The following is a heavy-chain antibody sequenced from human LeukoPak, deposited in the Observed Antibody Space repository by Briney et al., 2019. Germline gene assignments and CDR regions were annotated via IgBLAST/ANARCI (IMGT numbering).Heavy chain of an antibody. Sequence: SETLSLTCTVSGGSISSGGYYWSWIRQPAGKGLEWIGRIYTSGSTNYNPSLKSRVTISVDTSKNQFSLKLSSVTAADTAVYYCARGAGIAVAGTRFDPWGQGTLVTVSS. D-gene: IGHD6-19*01. CDR2: IYTSGST. J-gene: IGHJ5*02. CDR1: GGSISSGGYY. CDR3: ARGAGIAVAGTRFDP. V-gene: IGHV4-61*02.